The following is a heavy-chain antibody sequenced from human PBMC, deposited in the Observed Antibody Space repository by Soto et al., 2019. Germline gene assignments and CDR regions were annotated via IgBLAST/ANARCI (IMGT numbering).Heavy chain of an antibody. J-gene: IGHJ4*02. CDR1: GFTFSSYS. Sequence: GWSLRLSCAASGFTFSSYSMNWVRQAPGKGLEWVSSISSSSSYIYYADSVKGRFTISRDNAKNSLYLQMNSLRAEDTAVYYCARDLDYYDRSGPYWGQGTLVSVSS. V-gene: IGHV3-21*01. D-gene: IGHD3-22*01. CDR2: ISSSSSYI. CDR3: ARDLDYYDRSGPY.